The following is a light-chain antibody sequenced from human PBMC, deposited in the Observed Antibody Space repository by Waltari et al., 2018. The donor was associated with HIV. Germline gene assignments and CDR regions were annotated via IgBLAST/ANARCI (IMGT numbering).Light chain of an antibody. CDR3: QQYNNWPPIT. CDR2: GAS. J-gene: IGKJ5*01. CDR1: QNVTSN. V-gene: IGKV3-15*01. Sequence: EIVMTQSPVTLSVSPGDRATLSCRASQNVTSNLAWYQQKPGQAPRLLIYGASTRATDIPARFSGSGSGTDFTLTINSLQSEDFAVFYCQQYNNWPPITFGQGTRLEIK.